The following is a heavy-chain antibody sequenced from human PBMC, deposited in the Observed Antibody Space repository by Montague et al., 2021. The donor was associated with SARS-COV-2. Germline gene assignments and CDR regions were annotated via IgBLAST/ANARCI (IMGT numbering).Heavy chain of an antibody. CDR3: ARDLAPYYGSGSYYNPIDAFDI. D-gene: IGHD3-10*01. CDR1: GGSISSGGYY. CDR2: IYTSGST. V-gene: IGHV4-61*02. J-gene: IGHJ3*02. Sequence: TLSLTCTVSGGSISSGGYYWSWIRQPAGKGLEWIGRIYTSGSTNCNPSLKSRVTISVDTSKNQFSLKLSSVTAADTAVYYCARDLAPYYGSGSYYNPIDAFDIWGQGTMVTVSS.